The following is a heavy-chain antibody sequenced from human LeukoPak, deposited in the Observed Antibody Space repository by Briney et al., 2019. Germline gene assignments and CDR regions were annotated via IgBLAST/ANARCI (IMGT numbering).Heavy chain of an antibody. J-gene: IGHJ3*02. CDR1: GGSISSGDYY. D-gene: IGHD1-26*01. Sequence: TTSETLSLTCTVSGGSISSGDYYWSWIRQPPGKGLEWIGYIYYSGSTYYNPSLKSRVTISVDTSKNQFSLKLSSVTAADTAVYYCARIVGAGDAFDIWGQGTMVTVSS. V-gene: IGHV4-30-4*08. CDR3: ARIVGAGDAFDI. CDR2: IYYSGST.